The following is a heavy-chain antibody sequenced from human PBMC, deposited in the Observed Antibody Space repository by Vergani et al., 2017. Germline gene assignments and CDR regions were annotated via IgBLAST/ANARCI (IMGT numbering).Heavy chain of an antibody. J-gene: IGHJ6*02. Sequence: QVQLVQSGAEVKKPGASVKVSCKASGYTFTSYGISWVRQAPGQGLEWMGWISGDNGNTNYAQKLQGRGTMTTDTSTSTAYMELRSLRSDDTAVYYCARDEVTAMGSYGMDVWGQGTTVTVSS. V-gene: IGHV1-18*01. CDR1: GYTFTSYG. D-gene: IGHD5-18*01. CDR3: ARDEVTAMGSYGMDV. CDR2: ISGDNGNT.